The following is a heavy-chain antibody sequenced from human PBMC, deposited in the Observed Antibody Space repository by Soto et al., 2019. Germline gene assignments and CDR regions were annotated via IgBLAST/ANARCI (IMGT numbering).Heavy chain of an antibody. V-gene: IGHV3-33*01. J-gene: IGHJ4*02. CDR1: GFTFSSYG. CDR3: ASDTGQHSPRYYFDY. CDR2: IWYDGSNK. Sequence: QVQLVESGGGVVQPGRSLRLSCAASGFTFSSYGMHWVRQAPGKGLEWVAVIWYDGSNKYYADSVKGRFTISRDNSKNPLYRHMNRLSAEDTAVYYGASDTGQHSPRYYFDYWGQGTLVTVSS.